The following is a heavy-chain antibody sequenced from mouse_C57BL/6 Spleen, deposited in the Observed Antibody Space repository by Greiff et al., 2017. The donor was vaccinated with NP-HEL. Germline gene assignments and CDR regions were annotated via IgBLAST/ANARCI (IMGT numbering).Heavy chain of an antibody. J-gene: IGHJ3*01. V-gene: IGHV1-18*01. CDR2: INPNNGGT. D-gene: IGHD2-3*01. Sequence: EVQLQQSGPELVKPGASVKIPCKASGYTFTDYNMDWVKQSHGKSLEWIGDINPNNGGTIYNQKFKGKATLNLDKSSSTSYMELRSLTSEDTAVYYCARKVDGYFRFAYWGQGTLVTVSA. CDR3: ARKVDGYFRFAY. CDR1: GYTFTDYN.